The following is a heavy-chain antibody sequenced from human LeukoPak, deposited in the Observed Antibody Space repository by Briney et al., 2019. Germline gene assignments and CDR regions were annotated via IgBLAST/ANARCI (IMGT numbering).Heavy chain of an antibody. CDR2: VSSSSSYF. CDR3: AKRAGRGNSHQFMDV. J-gene: IGHJ6*03. CDR1: GFTFTTFS. V-gene: IGHV3-21*06. Sequence: GGSLRLSCVASGFTFTTFSMNWVRQAPGKGLEWIASVSSSSSYFHYADSVKGRFTVSRDNANSSVALQMNSLRPDDTAVYYCAKRAGRGNSHQFMDVWGKGTTVTVSS. D-gene: IGHD1-1*01.